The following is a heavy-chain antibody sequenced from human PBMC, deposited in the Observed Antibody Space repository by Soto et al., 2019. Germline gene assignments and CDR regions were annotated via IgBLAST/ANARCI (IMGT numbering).Heavy chain of an antibody. J-gene: IGHJ6*02. CDR1: GFTFNSYA. CDR2: ISYDGSIK. CDR3: ARRYYDSSGYHSGYYYGMDV. V-gene: IGHV3-30-3*01. D-gene: IGHD3-22*01. Sequence: PGGSLRLSCAASGFTFNSYATHWVRQAPGKGLEWVAIISYDGSIKYYADSVKGRFTISRDNSKNTLYLQMSSLRIEDTAVYYCARRYYDSSGYHSGYYYGMDVWGQGTTVTVSS.